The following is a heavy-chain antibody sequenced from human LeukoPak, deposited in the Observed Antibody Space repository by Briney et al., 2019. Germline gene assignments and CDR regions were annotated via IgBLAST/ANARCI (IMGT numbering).Heavy chain of an antibody. CDR1: GFTFSSYW. D-gene: IGHD2-15*01. V-gene: IGHV3-21*01. CDR2: ISSSSSYI. CDR3: AREAATHLYYYYYYMDV. Sequence: PGGSLRLSCAASGFTFSSYWMTWVRQAPGKGLEWVSSISSSSSYIYYADSVKGRFTISRDNAKNSLYLQMNSLRAEDTAVYYCAREAATHLYYYYYYMDVWGKGTTVTVSS. J-gene: IGHJ6*03.